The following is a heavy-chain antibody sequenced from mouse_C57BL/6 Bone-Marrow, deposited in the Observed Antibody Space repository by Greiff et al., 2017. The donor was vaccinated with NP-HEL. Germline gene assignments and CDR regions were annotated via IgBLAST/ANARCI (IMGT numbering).Heavy chain of an antibody. Sequence: QVQLQQSGAELVKPGASVKLSCKASGYTFTSYWMHWVKQRPGQGLEWIGMIHPNSGSTNYNEKFKSKATLTVDKSSSTAYMQLSSLTSEDSAVYYCARSYSNYGFAYGGQGTLVTVSA. CDR3: ARSYSNYGFAY. CDR1: GYTFTSYW. CDR2: IHPNSGST. V-gene: IGHV1-64*01. D-gene: IGHD2-5*01. J-gene: IGHJ3*01.